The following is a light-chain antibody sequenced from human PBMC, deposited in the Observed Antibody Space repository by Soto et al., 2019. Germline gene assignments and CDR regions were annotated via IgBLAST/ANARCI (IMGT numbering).Light chain of an antibody. Sequence: DIQMTQSPSTLSASVGDRVTITCRASQSISSWLAWYQQKPGTAPKLLIYDASSLQSGVPSRFSGSGSGTEFTLTISSLQPDDFVTYYCQQYNSYPVAFAQGTKVEIK. CDR1: QSISSW. CDR2: DAS. V-gene: IGKV1-5*01. J-gene: IGKJ1*01. CDR3: QQYNSYPVA.